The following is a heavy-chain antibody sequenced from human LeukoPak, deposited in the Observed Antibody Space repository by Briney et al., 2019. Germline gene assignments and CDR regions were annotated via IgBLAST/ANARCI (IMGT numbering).Heavy chain of an antibody. CDR3: AKAQVGYDAFAI. CDR2: IYYSGRT. J-gene: IGHJ3*02. CDR1: GGSISRYN. D-gene: IGHD1-26*01. V-gene: IGHV4-59*01. Sequence: SETLSLTCTVSGGSISRYNWSWVRQPPGKGGEGIGYIYYSGRTNYNPSLTSRATISVDTSKTQFSLKLSSVTAADTAVYYCAKAQVGYDAFAIWGQGTMVTVSS.